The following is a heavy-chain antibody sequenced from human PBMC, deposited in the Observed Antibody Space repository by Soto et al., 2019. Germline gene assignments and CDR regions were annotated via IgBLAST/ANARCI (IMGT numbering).Heavy chain of an antibody. CDR2: IYWDDDK. CDR3: ANRPPCSGGSCYPYYLDF. CDR1: GFSLSTSGVG. Sequence: SGRTLVNPTQTLTLTCTFSGFSLSTSGVGVGWIRQPPGKALEWLALIYWDDDKRYSPSLKSRLTITKDTSKNQVVLTMTNMEPVDTATYYCANRPPCSGGSCYPYYLDFWGQGTLVTVS. V-gene: IGHV2-5*02. D-gene: IGHD2-15*01. J-gene: IGHJ4*02.